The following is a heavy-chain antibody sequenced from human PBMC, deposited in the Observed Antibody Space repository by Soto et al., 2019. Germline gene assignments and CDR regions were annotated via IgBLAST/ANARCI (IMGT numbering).Heavy chain of an antibody. CDR1: GGSISSYY. CDR3: ARQNYDYVWGSYRYTVPRPFDY. CDR2: IYYSGST. V-gene: IGHV4-59*08. J-gene: IGHJ4*02. Sequence: SETLSLTCTVSGGSISSYYWSWIRQPPGKGLEWIGYIYYSGSTNCNPSLKSRVTISVDTSKNQFSLKLSSVTAADTAVYYCARQNYDYVWGSYRYTVPRPFDYWGQGTLVTVS. D-gene: IGHD3-16*02.